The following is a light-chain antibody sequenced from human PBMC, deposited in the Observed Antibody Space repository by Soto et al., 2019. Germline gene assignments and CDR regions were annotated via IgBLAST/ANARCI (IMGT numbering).Light chain of an antibody. V-gene: IGLV2-14*01. J-gene: IGLJ2*01. CDR1: SSDVGGYNH. Sequence: QSALTQPASVSGSPGQSITISCTGTSSDVGGYNHVSWYQQHPGKASKLMIYDVSNRPSGVSNRFSGSKSGNTASLTISGLQAEDEADYYCSSYTSSSTLVVFGGGTKLTVL. CDR2: DVS. CDR3: SSYTSSSTLVV.